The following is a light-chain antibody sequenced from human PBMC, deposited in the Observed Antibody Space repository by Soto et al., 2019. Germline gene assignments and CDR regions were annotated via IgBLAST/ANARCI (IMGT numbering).Light chain of an antibody. CDR1: LPISNY. CDR3: QQYNTDSRAWA. Sequence: DIQMTQSPSSLSASVGDRVTITCRAILPISNYLAWYQQKPGKIPNLLIYAASTLQAGVPSRFSGSGFGIEFTLTISSLQPDDFATYFCQQYNTDSRAWAFGQGTKVDIK. J-gene: IGKJ1*01. V-gene: IGKV1-27*01. CDR2: AAS.